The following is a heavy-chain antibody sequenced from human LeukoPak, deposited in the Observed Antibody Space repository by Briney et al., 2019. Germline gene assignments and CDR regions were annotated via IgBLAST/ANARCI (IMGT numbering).Heavy chain of an antibody. J-gene: IGHJ4*02. D-gene: IGHD6-13*01. CDR2: IRYDGSNK. CDR1: GFHFSYYG. V-gene: IGHV3-30*02. Sequence: PGGSLRLSCAASGFHFSYYGMHWVRQAPGKRLEWVAFIRYDGSNKYYVDSVKGRFTISRDNSKKTLDLQMVSLRDEDTGLYYCAKAGGSWSFDYWGQGTLVTVSS. CDR3: AKAGGSWSFDY.